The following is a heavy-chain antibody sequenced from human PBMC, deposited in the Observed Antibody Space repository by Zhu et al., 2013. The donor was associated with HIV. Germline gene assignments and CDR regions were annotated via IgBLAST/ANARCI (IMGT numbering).Heavy chain of an antibody. CDR1: GGTFSSYA. CDR2: IIPIFGTA. CDR3: ARLIAARPHNKFYYYYGMDV. J-gene: IGHJ6*02. V-gene: IGHV1-69*01. D-gene: IGHD6-6*01. Sequence: QVQLVQSGAEVKKPGSSVKVSCKASGGTFSSYAISWVRQAPGQGLEWMGGIIPIFGTANYAQKFQGRVTITADESTSTAYMELSSLRSEDTAVYYCARLIAARPHNKFYYYYGMDVWGQGTTGHRLL.